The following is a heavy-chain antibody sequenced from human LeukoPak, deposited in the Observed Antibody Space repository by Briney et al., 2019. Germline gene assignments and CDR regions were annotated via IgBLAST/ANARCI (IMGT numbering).Heavy chain of an antibody. CDR3: ARYDSSGYSIEY. J-gene: IGHJ4*02. Sequence: SETLSLTCTVSGGSISGSSYYWGWIRQPPGKGLEWIGYTYFSGNINYNPSLKSRVTISVDTSKTHFSLKLSSVTAADTAVYYCARYDSSGYSIEYWGQGTQVTVAS. CDR2: TYFSGNI. CDR1: GGSISGSSYY. V-gene: IGHV4-61*05. D-gene: IGHD3-22*01.